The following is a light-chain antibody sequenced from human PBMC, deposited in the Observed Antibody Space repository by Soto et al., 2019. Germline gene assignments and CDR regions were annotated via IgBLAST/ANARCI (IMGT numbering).Light chain of an antibody. CDR3: QQYISYPYT. CDR2: RAS. CDR1: QSISSW. J-gene: IGKJ2*01. Sequence: DIQMTQSPSTLSASVGDRVTITCRASQSISSWLAWYQQKPGKAPKLLIYRASSLESGVPSRFSGSGSGTEFTLTISSLQPDDFATYYCQQYISYPYTFGQGTKLEIK. V-gene: IGKV1-5*03.